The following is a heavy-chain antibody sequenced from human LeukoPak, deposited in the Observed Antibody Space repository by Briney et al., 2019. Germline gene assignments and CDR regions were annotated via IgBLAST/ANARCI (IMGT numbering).Heavy chain of an antibody. J-gene: IGHJ4*02. V-gene: IGHV3-23*01. CDR3: AKYCSGGNCYSGLY. D-gene: IGHD2-15*01. CDR2: ITSGGNT. Sequence: QPGGSLRLSCAPSGFTFSNYAVSWVRQAPGKGLQWVSTITSGGNTYYADSVKGRFTISRDNSKNTLYLQMNSLRAEDTAVYHCAKYCSGGNCYSGLYWGQGTLVTVSS. CDR1: GFTFSNYA.